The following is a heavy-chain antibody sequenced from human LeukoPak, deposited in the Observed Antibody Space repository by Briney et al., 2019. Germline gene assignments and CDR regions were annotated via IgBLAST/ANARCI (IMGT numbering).Heavy chain of an antibody. Sequence: QAGGSLRLSCAASGFTFSSYDMHWVRQATGKGLEWVSAIGTAGDPYYPGSVKGRFTISRENAKNSLYLQMDSLGAGDTAVYYCARATSGFFDYWGQGTLVTVSS. V-gene: IGHV3-13*05. D-gene: IGHD3-22*01. CDR1: GFTFSSYD. CDR2: IGTAGDP. CDR3: ARATSGFFDY. J-gene: IGHJ4*02.